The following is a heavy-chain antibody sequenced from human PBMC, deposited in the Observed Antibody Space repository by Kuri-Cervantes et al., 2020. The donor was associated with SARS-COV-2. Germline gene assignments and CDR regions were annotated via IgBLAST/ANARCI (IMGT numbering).Heavy chain of an antibody. CDR1: FSSYA. V-gene: IGHV4-34*01. Sequence: FSSYAMSWIRQPPGRGLEWLGETNHSGSTNYNPSLKSRVTISVDPSKNQFSLKLSSVTAADTAVYYCARGAGRAARPVYWGQGTLVTVSS. CDR3: ARGAGRAARPVY. CDR2: TNHSGST. D-gene: IGHD6-6*01. J-gene: IGHJ4*02.